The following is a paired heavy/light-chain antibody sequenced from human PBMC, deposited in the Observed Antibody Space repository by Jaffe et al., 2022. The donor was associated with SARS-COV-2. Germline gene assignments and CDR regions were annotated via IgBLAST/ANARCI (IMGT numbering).Light chain of an antibody. CDR2: GAS. Sequence: EIVLTQSPGTLSLSPGERATLSCRASQSVSSSYLAWYQQKPGQAPRLLIYGASSRATGIPDRFSGSGSGTDFTLTISRLEPEDFAVYYCQQYGSSPRAITFGPGTKVDIK. J-gene: IGKJ3*01. CDR1: QSVSSSY. CDR3: QQYGSSPRAIT. V-gene: IGKV3-20*01.
Heavy chain of an antibody. CDR3: ARDKGVYYDSSGPGNYGMDV. D-gene: IGHD3-22*01. J-gene: IGHJ6*02. V-gene: IGHV3-48*03. CDR2: ISSSGSTI. Sequence: EVQLVESGGGLVQPGGSLRLSCAASGFTFSSYEMNWVRQAPGKGLEWVSYISSSGSTIYYADSVKGRFTISRDNAKNSLYLQMNSLRAEDTAVYYCARDKGVYYDSSGPGNYGMDVWGQGTTVTVSS. CDR1: GFTFSSYE.